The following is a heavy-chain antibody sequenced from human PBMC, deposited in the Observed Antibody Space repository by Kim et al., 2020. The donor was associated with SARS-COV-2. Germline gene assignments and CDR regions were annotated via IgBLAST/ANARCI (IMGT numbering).Heavy chain of an antibody. J-gene: IGHJ5*02. D-gene: IGHD5-18*01. CDR2: ISSSGSTI. Sequence: GGSLRLSCAASGFTFSSYEMNWVRQAPGKGLEWVSYISSSGSTIYYADSVKGRFTISRDNAKNSLYLQMNSLRAEDTAVYYCARDQGYSYGWSWFDPWGQGTLVTVSS. V-gene: IGHV3-48*03. CDR1: GFTFSSYE. CDR3: ARDQGYSYGWSWFDP.